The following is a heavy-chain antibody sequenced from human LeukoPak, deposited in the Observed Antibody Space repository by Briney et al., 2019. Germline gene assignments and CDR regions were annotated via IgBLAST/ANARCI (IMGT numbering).Heavy chain of an antibody. Sequence: SETLSLTCAAYGGSFSGYYWSWIRQPPGKGLEWIGEINHSGSTNYNPSLKSRVTISVDTSKNQFSLKLSSVTAADTAVYYRARGLRTGTTGECAFDIWGQGTMVTVSS. CDR1: GGSFSGYY. D-gene: IGHD1-1*01. V-gene: IGHV4-34*01. CDR2: INHSGST. CDR3: ARGLRTGTTGECAFDI. J-gene: IGHJ3*02.